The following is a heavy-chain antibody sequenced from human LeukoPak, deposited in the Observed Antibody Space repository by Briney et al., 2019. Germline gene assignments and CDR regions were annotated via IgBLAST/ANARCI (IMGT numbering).Heavy chain of an antibody. J-gene: IGHJ4*02. Sequence: AASVKVSCKASGYTFTSYAMNWVRQAPGQGLEWMGWINTNTGNPTYAQGFTGRFVFSLDTSVSTAYLQISSLKAEDTAVYYCARDHSSGWYFQQQNDYWGQGTLVTVSS. CDR1: GYTFTSYA. D-gene: IGHD6-19*01. CDR3: ARDHSSGWYFQQQNDY. CDR2: INTNTGNP. V-gene: IGHV7-4-1*02.